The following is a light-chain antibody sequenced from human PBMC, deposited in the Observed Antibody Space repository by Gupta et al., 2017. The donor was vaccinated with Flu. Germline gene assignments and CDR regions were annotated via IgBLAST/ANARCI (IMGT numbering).Light chain of an antibody. V-gene: IGLV1-40*01. CDR2: GNS. CDR3: QSYDSSMGEV. Sequence: QSVLTQPPSVSGAPGQRVTISCTGSSSNIGEGYDVHWYQQRPGTAPKLLIYGNSKRPAGVPDRFSGSKSGTAASLAITGLQEEEEADYYCQSYDSSMGEVFGGGTKLTVL. J-gene: IGLJ2*01. CDR1: SSNIGEGYD.